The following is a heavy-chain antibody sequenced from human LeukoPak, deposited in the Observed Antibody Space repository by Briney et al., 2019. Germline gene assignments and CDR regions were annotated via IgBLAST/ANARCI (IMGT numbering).Heavy chain of an antibody. J-gene: IGHJ5*02. CDR1: GGSISSSSYY. D-gene: IGHD3-10*01. Sequence: SETLSLTCTVSGGSISSSSYYWGWIRQPPGKGLEWIGSIYYSGSTYYNPSLKSRVTVSVDTSKNQFSLKLSSVTAADTAVYYCARGGYYGSGNDFRFDPWGQGTLVTVSS. V-gene: IGHV4-39*07. CDR2: IYYSGST. CDR3: ARGGYYGSGNDFRFDP.